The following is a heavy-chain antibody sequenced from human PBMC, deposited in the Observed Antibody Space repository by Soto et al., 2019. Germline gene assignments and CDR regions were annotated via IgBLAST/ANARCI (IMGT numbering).Heavy chain of an antibody. CDR3: ARVVGGIPVAGSWDWFDP. CDR1: GYTFTSYA. J-gene: IGHJ5*02. V-gene: IGHV1-18*04. CDR2: ISTYNGNT. D-gene: IGHD6-19*01. Sequence: GASVEVSCRASGYTFTSYALSWVRHAPGQGLEWMGWISTYNGNTNYAQNLQGRVTMTTDISTNTAYMELRSLRSDDTAVYYCARVVGGIPVAGSWDWFDPWGQGTLVTVS.